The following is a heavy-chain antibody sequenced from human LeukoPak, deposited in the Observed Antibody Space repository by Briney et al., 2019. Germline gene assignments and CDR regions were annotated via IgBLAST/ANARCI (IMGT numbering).Heavy chain of an antibody. CDR3: ASDAARRGELWISGYFDY. CDR2: ISYDGSNK. Sequence: GRSLRLSCAASGFTFSSNAMHWVRQAPGKGLEWVAVISYDGSNKYYADSVKGRFTISRDNSKNTLYLQMNSLRVEDTAVYYCASDAARRGELWISGYFDYWGQGTLVIVSS. D-gene: IGHD1-26*01. V-gene: IGHV3-30-3*01. J-gene: IGHJ4*02. CDR1: GFTFSSNA.